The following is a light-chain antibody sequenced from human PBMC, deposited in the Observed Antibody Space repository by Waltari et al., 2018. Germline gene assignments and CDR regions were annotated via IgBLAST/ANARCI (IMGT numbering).Light chain of an antibody. V-gene: IGKV3-20*01. CDR3: QHYLRLPVT. CDR1: QSVSRA. J-gene: IGKJ1*01. Sequence: LTQSPGTLSLSLGERATVSCRASQSVSRALAWYQQKPGQAPRLLIYGASTRATGIPDRFSGSGSGTDFSLTISRLEPDDFAIYYCQHYLRLPVTFGQGTTVEI. CDR2: GAS.